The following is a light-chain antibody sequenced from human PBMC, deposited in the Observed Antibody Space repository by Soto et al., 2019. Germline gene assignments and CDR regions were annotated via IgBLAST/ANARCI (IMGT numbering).Light chain of an antibody. CDR1: RSLTRW. V-gene: IGKV1-5*01. CDR3: QQSDDRPYT. Sequence: DIQMSQSPSTLSASVGDRVTITCRASRSLTRWLAWYQQKPGKAPKLLIYGVSTLEAGVPTRFSGSGFGTDFTFTISSLQPEDIAMYFCQQSDDRPYTFGPGTKVEIK. CDR2: GVS. J-gene: IGKJ2*01.